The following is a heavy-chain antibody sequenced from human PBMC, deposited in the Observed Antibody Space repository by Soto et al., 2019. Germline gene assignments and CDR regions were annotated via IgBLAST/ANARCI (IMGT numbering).Heavy chain of an antibody. Sequence: KPSETLSLTCAVSGGSLRGHYWSWIRQSPEKGLEWIGEINHSGFTNYNPTLKSRVTISRDASKNQFSLRLSSMTAADSAVYFCARAAVKLGATLFDSWGQGTLVTV. J-gene: IGHJ4*02. CDR1: GGSLRGHY. CDR3: ARAAVKLGATLFDS. D-gene: IGHD1-26*01. CDR2: INHSGFT. V-gene: IGHV4-34*01.